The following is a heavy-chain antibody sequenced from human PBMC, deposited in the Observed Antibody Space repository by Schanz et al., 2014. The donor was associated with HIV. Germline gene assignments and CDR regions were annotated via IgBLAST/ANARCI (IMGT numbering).Heavy chain of an antibody. CDR2: ITPDGSVT. CDR1: GFTFGTKW. CDR3: RVFMYSFDV. J-gene: IGHJ3*01. D-gene: IGHD2-8*01. V-gene: IGHV3-74*01. Sequence: EMQLVESGGGLIKPGESLRLSCVTSGFTFGTKWMYWVRQGPGKGLAWVSYITPDGSVTYADSVKGRFTTSRDSSKNTLYLQMNSLRVEDTATYYCRVFMYSFDVWGQGTMVTVSS.